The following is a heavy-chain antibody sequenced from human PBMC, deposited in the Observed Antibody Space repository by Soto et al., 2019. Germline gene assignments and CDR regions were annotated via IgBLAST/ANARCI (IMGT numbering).Heavy chain of an antibody. Sequence: PPVKGSCKASGGTFSSYAISWARQAPGQGLEWMGGIDPILGTANYAQKFQGRVTMTADESTSRAYMELSSLRSEDTAVYYCARDGHYDSSGYGMDVWGQGTTVTVSS. V-gene: IGHV1-69*13. CDR3: ARDGHYDSSGYGMDV. D-gene: IGHD3-22*01. CDR2: IDPILGTA. J-gene: IGHJ6*02. CDR1: GGTFSSYA.